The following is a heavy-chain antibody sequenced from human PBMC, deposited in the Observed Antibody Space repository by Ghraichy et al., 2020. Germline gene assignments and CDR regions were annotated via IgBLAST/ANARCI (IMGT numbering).Heavy chain of an antibody. CDR3: ARDRPFKY. V-gene: IGHV6-1*01. D-gene: IGHD6-6*01. J-gene: IGHJ4*02. Sequence: SQTLSLTCAISGDSVSSNSVAWNWIRQSPSRGLEWLGRTYYRSKWYNEYAEYVKSRITINPDTSKNQFSLQLNSVTPEDTAVYDCARDRPFKYWGQGTLVIVST. CDR1: GDSVSSNSVA. CDR2: TYYRSKWYN.